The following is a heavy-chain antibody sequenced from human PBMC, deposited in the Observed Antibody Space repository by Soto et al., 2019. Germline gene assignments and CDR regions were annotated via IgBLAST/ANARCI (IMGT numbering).Heavy chain of an antibody. CDR1: GFTFSSYA. Sequence: HPGGSLRLSCAASGFTFSSYAMSWVRQAPGKGLEWVSAISGSGGSTYYADSVKGRFTISRDNSKNTLYLQMNSLRAEDTAVYYCAKVPSIAAAGTGSMGYFDYWGQGTLVTVSS. J-gene: IGHJ4*02. V-gene: IGHV3-23*01. CDR2: ISGSGGST. CDR3: AKVPSIAAAGTGSMGYFDY. D-gene: IGHD6-13*01.